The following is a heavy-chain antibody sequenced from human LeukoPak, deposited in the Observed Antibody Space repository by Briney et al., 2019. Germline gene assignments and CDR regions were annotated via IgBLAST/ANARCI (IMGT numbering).Heavy chain of an antibody. D-gene: IGHD6-19*01. CDR3: ARDAKSGYSSGDDAFDS. CDR1: GFTFSTYW. CDR2: INGEGRST. J-gene: IGHJ3*02. Sequence: GGSLRLSCAASGFTFSTYWMHWVRQAPGKRLVWVSRINGEGRSTRHADSVKGRFTISRDNAKNTLYLQMNSLRAEDTAVYYCARDAKSGYSSGDDAFDSWGQGTMVTVSS. V-gene: IGHV3-74*01.